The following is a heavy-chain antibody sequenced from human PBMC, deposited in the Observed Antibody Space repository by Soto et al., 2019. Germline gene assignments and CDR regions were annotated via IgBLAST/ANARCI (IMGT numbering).Heavy chain of an antibody. CDR3: ARDTPPTDY. Sequence: QVQLVQSGAEVKKPGASVKVSCKTSGYTFTSYHISWVRQAPGQGLGWMGWMSAYNTNTNYAQKFQGRVTMTTDTLTRAAYMELRSLRSDGAAVYYCARDTPPTDYWGQGTLVTVSS. V-gene: IGHV1-18*01. CDR1: GYTFTSYH. J-gene: IGHJ4*02. CDR2: MSAYNTNT.